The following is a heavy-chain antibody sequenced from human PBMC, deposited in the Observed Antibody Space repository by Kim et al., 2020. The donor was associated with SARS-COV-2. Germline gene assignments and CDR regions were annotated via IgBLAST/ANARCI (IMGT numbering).Heavy chain of an antibody. Sequence: GGSLRLSCATSGFTFSAYDMNWVRQAPGKGLEWLSLITKSSTTIYYADSVEGRFTISRDNAKNSLFLQMNSLRDEDTALYYCVRDRMGGAFDMWGQGTM. CDR3: VRDRMGGAFDM. CDR2: ITKSSTTI. CDR1: GFTFSAYD. J-gene: IGHJ3*02. V-gene: IGHV3-48*02. D-gene: IGHD3-16*01.